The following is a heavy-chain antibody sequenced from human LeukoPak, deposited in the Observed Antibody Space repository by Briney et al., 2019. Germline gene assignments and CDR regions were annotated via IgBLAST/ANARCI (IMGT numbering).Heavy chain of an antibody. CDR3: TRERIAAAGTHYYYYMDV. J-gene: IGHJ6*03. D-gene: IGHD6-13*01. CDR1: GFTFGDYA. V-gene: IGHV3-49*03. Sequence: PGGSLRLSCTASGFTFGDYAMSWFRQAPGKGLEWVGFIRSKAYGGTTEYAASVKGRFTISRDDSKSVAYLQMNSLKTEDTAVYYCTRERIAAAGTHYYYYMDVWGKGTTVTVSS. CDR2: IRSKAYGGTT.